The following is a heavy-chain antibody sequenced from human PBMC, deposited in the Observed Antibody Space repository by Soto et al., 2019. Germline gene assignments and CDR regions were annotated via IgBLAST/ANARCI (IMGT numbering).Heavy chain of an antibody. CDR3: AREVPGVTSFDD. V-gene: IGHV1-3*01. Sequence: QVQLVQSGPEMMHPGASGKVSCKASGYASLSYAMHWVRQVHGQVYEWLGWINAGVEGTMYSERFQGRIRITRDTSANTVYIELNALTSEDTAVYYCAREVPGVTSFDDCGQGTLVIVSS. D-gene: IGHD3-10*01. J-gene: IGHJ4*02. CDR2: INAGVEGT. CDR1: GYASLSYA.